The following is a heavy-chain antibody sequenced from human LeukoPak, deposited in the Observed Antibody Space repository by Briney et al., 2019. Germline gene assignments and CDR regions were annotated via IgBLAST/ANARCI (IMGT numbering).Heavy chain of an antibody. CDR3: ARGKGGDFLRGYYYYGMDV. V-gene: IGHV5-51*01. CDR2: IYPGDSDT. Sequence: GASLQISCKGSGYSFTSYWIGWVRQLPGKGLEWMGIIYPGDSDTRYSPSFQGQVTISADKSISTAYLQWSSLKASDTAMYYCARGKGGDFLRGYYYYGMDVWGQGTTVTVSS. D-gene: IGHD2-21*02. CDR1: GYSFTSYW. J-gene: IGHJ6*02.